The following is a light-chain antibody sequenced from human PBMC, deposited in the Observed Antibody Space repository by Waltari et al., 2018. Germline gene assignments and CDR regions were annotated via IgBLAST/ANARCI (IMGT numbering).Light chain of an antibody. CDR2: GKN. Sequence: SSELTQDPAVSVALGQTVRTTCQGDSLRSYYAIWYLQKPGQAPVLVIYGKNNRPSGIPNRFSGSSSGNTASSTITGAQAEDEADYYCNSRDSSGNHVVFGGGTKLTVL. CDR1: SLRSYY. CDR3: NSRDSSGNHVV. J-gene: IGLJ2*01. V-gene: IGLV3-19*01.